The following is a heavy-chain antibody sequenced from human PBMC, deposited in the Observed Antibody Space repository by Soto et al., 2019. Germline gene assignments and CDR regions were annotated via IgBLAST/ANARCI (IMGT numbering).Heavy chain of an antibody. J-gene: IGHJ5*02. D-gene: IGHD4-17*01. Sequence: ASVKVSCKASGGTFSSYTISWVRQAPGQGLEWMGRIIPILGIANYAQKFQGRVTITADKSTSTAYMELSSLRSEDTAVYYCARAGDYGEPNWFDPWGQGTLVTVSS. V-gene: IGHV1-69*02. CDR1: GGTFSSYT. CDR2: IIPILGIA. CDR3: ARAGDYGEPNWFDP.